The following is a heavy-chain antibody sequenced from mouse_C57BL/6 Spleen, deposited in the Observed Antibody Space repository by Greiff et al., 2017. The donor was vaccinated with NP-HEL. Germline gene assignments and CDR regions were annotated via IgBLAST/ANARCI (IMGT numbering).Heavy chain of an antibody. CDR2: IHPNSGST. J-gene: IGHJ3*01. CDR1: GYTFTSYW. V-gene: IGHV1-64*01. D-gene: IGHD3-2*02. Sequence: QVQLQQPGAELVKPGASVKLSCKASGYTFTSYWMHWVKQRPGQGLEWIGMIHPNSGSTNYNEKFKSKATLTVDKSSSTAYMQLSSLTSEDSAVYYCARSKAQAILAWFAYWGQGTLVTVSA. CDR3: ARSKAQAILAWFAY.